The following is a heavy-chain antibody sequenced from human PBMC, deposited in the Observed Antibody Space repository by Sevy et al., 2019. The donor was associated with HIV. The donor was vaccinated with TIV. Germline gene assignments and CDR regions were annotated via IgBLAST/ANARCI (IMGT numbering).Heavy chain of an antibody. D-gene: IGHD3-3*01. CDR1: GGSISSYY. CDR3: AGHSDDFWSGYFSNYYYGMDV. CDR2: IYYSGST. J-gene: IGHJ6*02. V-gene: IGHV4-59*08. Sequence: SETLSLTCTVSGGSISSYYWSWIRQPPGKGLEWIGYIYYSGSTNYNPSLKSRVTISVDTSKNQFSLMLSSVTTADSAVYYCAGHSDDFWSGYFSNYYYGMDVWGQGTTVTVSS.